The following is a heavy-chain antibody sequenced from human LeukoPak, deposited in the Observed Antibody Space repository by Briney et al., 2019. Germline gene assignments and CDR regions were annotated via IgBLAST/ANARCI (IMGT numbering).Heavy chain of an antibody. V-gene: IGHV3-53*01. D-gene: IGHD2-2*01. Sequence: PGGSLRLSCAASGFTVSSNYMSWVRQAPGKGLEWVSVIYSGGSTYYADSVKGRFTISRDNSKNTLYLQMNSLRAEDTAVYYCARDLEYCSSTSCKEGYYYGMDVWGQGTTVTVPS. CDR2: IYSGGST. CDR1: GFTVSSNY. J-gene: IGHJ6*02. CDR3: ARDLEYCSSTSCKEGYYYGMDV.